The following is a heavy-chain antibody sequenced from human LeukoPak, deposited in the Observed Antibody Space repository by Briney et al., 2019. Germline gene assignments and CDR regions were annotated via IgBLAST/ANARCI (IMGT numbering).Heavy chain of an antibody. CDR3: AKMIAAPSDDAFDI. CDR1: GFTFSSYG. J-gene: IGHJ3*02. Sequence: PGGSLRLSCAASGFTFSSYGMHWVRQAPGKGLEWVAVIWYDGSNKYYADSVKGRFTISRDNSKNTLYLQMNSLRAEDTAVYYCAKMIAAPSDDAFDIWGQGTMVTVSS. CDR2: IWYDGSNK. V-gene: IGHV3-33*06. D-gene: IGHD6-13*01.